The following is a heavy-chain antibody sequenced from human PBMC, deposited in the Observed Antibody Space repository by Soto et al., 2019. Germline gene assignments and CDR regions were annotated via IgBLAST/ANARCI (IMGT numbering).Heavy chain of an antibody. CDR1: GFTFNDYY. CDR3: ARRITGARIDY. J-gene: IGHJ4*02. CDR2: ITSSGATI. Sequence: PGGSLRLSCAASGFTFNDYYMSWIRQAPGKGLEWVSYITSSGATIYYADSVKGRFTISRDNAKNSLYLQMNSLRAEDTAVYYCARRITGARIDYWGQGTLVTVSS. D-gene: IGHD7-27*01. V-gene: IGHV3-11*01.